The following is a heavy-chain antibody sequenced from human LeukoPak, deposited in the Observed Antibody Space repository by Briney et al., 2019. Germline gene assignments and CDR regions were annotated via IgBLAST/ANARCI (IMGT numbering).Heavy chain of an antibody. Sequence: SETLSLTCTVSGGSISSYYWSWIRQPAGKGLEWIGRIYTSGSTNYNPSLKSRVTMSVDTSKNQFSLKLSSVTAADTAVYYCAREPWYYDFWSGYYKYYFDYWGQGTLVTVSS. CDR2: IYTSGST. CDR1: GGSISSYY. J-gene: IGHJ4*02. V-gene: IGHV4-4*07. D-gene: IGHD3-3*01. CDR3: AREPWYYDFWSGYYKYYFDY.